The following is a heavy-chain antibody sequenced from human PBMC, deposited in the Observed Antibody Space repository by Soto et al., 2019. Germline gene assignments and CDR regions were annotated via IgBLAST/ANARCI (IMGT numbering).Heavy chain of an antibody. CDR1: GGSISSSSYY. CDR3: ARSDYFDY. Sequence: SETLSLTCTVSGGSISSSSYYWGWIRQPPGKGLEWIGSIYYSGSTYYNPSLKSRVTISVDTSKNQFSLKLSSVTAADTAVYYCARSDYFDYWGQGTLVTVSS. CDR2: IYYSGST. J-gene: IGHJ4*02. V-gene: IGHV4-39*01.